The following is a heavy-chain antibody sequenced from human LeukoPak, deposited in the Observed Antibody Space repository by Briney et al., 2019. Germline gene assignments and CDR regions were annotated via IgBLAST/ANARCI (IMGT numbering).Heavy chain of an antibody. V-gene: IGHV4-59*08. Sequence: PSETLSLTCTVSGGSISSYYWSWIRQPPGKGLEWIGYIYYSGSTNYNPSLKSRVTISVDRSKNQFSLKLSSVTAADTAVYYCARLAVVTKYFDYWGQGTLVTVSS. D-gene: IGHD4-23*01. J-gene: IGHJ4*02. CDR2: IYYSGST. CDR3: ARLAVVTKYFDY. CDR1: GGSISSYY.